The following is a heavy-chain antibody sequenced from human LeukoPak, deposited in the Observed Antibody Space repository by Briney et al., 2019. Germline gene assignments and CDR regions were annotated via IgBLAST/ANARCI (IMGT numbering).Heavy chain of an antibody. CDR2: IGGSGGST. CDR1: GFTFSSYA. D-gene: IGHD2-15*01. Sequence: GGSLRLSCAASGFTFSSYAMSWVRQAPGKGLEWVSAIGGSGGSTYYADSVKGRFTISRDNSKNTLYLQMNSLRVEDTAVYYCATPRGIVVVVAAPSFDSWGQGTLVTVSS. J-gene: IGHJ4*02. V-gene: IGHV3-23*01. CDR3: ATPRGIVVVVAAPSFDS.